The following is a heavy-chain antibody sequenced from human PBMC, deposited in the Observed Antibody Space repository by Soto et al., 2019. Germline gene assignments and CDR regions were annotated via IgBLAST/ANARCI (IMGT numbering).Heavy chain of an antibody. V-gene: IGHV3-13*05. CDR3: ARTDRDFYGLDV. J-gene: IGHJ6*02. CDR2: ISAAGDP. CDR1: GFTFRNYD. Sequence: EVQLVESGGGLVQPGGSIRLSCEASGFTFRNYDMPWVRQGTGKGLEWVSGISAAGDPDYADSVEGRFTISRENAQNSFFLQMNSLRVGDTAVYYCARTDRDFYGLDVWGQGTTVIVSS.